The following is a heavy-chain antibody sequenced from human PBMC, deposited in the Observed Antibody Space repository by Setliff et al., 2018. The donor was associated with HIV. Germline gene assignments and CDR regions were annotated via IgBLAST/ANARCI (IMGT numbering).Heavy chain of an antibody. V-gene: IGHV1-3*01. CDR1: GYTFSPNA. D-gene: IGHD2-15*01. CDR2: INADEDNT. J-gene: IGHJ4*02. Sequence: AAVKVSCKAFGYTFSPNAIHWVRQAPGPRLEWRGYINADEDNTRYSEKFQGRVTITRDTTANTAYMELSSLISEDTAVYYCAGGSCSGCDLSDYWGLGTLVTVSS. CDR3: AGGSCSGCDLSDY.